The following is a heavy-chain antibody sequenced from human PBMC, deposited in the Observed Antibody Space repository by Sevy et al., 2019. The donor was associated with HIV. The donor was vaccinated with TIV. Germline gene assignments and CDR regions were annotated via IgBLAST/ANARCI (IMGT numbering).Heavy chain of an antibody. CDR2: IYYAGST. J-gene: IGHJ3*02. CDR3: ARESGYSSPPGAFDI. CDR1: GFTVSSVY. V-gene: IGHV3-53*01. Sequence: GGSLRLSCAASGFTVSSVYMSWVRQAPGKGLEWVSLIYYAGSTYFADFVEGRYTISSDDSKNTLYLQMNSLRAEDTAVYFCARESGYSSPPGAFDIWGQGTMVTVSS. D-gene: IGHD6-19*01.